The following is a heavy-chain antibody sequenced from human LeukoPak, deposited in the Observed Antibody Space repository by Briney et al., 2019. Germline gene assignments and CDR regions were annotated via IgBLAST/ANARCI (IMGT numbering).Heavy chain of an antibody. J-gene: IGHJ4*02. CDR1: GGSFSGYY. CDR3: ARNQPHSDYDSSGYYFLDY. Sequence: SETLSLTCAVYGGSFSGYYWSWIRQPPGKGLEWIGEINHSGSTNYNPSLKSRVTISVDTSKNQFSLKLSSVTAADTAVYYCARNQPHSDYDSSGYYFLDYWGQGTLVTVSS. D-gene: IGHD3-22*01. CDR2: INHSGST. V-gene: IGHV4-34*01.